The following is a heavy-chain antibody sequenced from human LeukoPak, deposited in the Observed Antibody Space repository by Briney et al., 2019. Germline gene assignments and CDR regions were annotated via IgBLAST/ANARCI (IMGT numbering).Heavy chain of an antibody. D-gene: IGHD3-16*01. Sequence: SQTLSLTCTVSGGSISSGGYYWSWIRQHPGKGLEWIGYIYYGGSTYYNPSLKSRVTISVDTSKNQFSLKLSSVTAADTAVYYCARDVRGGAFDIWGQGTMVTVSS. CDR1: GGSISSGGYY. V-gene: IGHV4-31*03. CDR3: ARDVRGGAFDI. J-gene: IGHJ3*02. CDR2: IYYGGST.